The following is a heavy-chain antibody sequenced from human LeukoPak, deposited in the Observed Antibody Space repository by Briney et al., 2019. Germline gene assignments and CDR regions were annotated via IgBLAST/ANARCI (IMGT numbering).Heavy chain of an antibody. CDR2: IYYSGST. V-gene: IGHV4-59*08. D-gene: IGHD6-13*01. J-gene: IGHJ4*02. Sequence: PSETLSLTCTVSGGSISSYYWSWTRQPPGKGLEWIGYIYYSGSTNYNPSLKSRVTISVDTSKNQFSLKLSSVTAADTAVYYCARTLWYSSSWYFDYWGQGTLVTVSS. CDR3: ARTLWYSSSWYFDY. CDR1: GGSISSYY.